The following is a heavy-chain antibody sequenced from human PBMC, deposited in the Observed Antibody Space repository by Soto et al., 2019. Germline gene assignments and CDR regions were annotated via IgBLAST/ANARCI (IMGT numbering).Heavy chain of an antibody. CDR1: GFTVSSNY. CDR3: ARDYNVRAGTTFYYSYYMDV. J-gene: IGHJ6*03. D-gene: IGHD3-10*02. CDR2: IYSGGST. V-gene: IGHV3-66*01. Sequence: GGSLRLSCAASGFTVSSNYMSWVRQAPGKGLEWVSVIYSGGSTYYADSVKGRFTISRDNSKNTLYLQMNSLRAEDTAVYYCARDYNVRAGTTFYYSYYMDVWGKGTTVTVSS.